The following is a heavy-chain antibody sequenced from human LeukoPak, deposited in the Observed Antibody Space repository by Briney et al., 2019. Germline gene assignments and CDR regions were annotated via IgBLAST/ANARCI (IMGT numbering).Heavy chain of an antibody. CDR1: GFTFSNYN. CDR2: ISGSGSYI. Sequence: GGSLRLSCAASGFTFSNYNMNWVRQAPGKGLEWVSSISGSGSYIYYADSVKGRFTISRDNAKNSLYLQMNSLRAEDTAVYYCARDKELRFDYWGQGTLVTVSS. CDR3: ARDKELRFDY. D-gene: IGHD1-26*01. J-gene: IGHJ4*02. V-gene: IGHV3-21*01.